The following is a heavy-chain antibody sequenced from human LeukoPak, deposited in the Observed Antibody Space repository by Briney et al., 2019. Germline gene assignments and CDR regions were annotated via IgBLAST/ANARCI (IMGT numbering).Heavy chain of an antibody. CDR2: IYHSGST. D-gene: IGHD3-3*01. Sequence: SETLSLTCTVSGHSISSGFYWGWIRQPPGKGLEWIGNIYHSGSTYYNPSLKSRVTISVDTSKNQFSLKLSSVTAADTAVYYCARREWLPSQPRPLRGPHGYWGQGTLVTVSS. CDR3: ARREWLPSQPRPLRGPHGY. CDR1: GHSISSGFY. V-gene: IGHV4-38-2*02. J-gene: IGHJ4*02.